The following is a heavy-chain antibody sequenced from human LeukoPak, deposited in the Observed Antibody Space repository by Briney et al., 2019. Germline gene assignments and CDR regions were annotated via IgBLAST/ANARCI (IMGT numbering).Heavy chain of an antibody. V-gene: IGHV3-64*01. Sequence: GGSLRLSCAASGFTFSSYAMHWVRRAPGKGLEYVSAISSNGGSTYYANSVKGRFTISRDNSKNTLYLQMGSLRAEDMAVYYCARGPRYDFWSGYYERWGQGTLVTVSS. J-gene: IGHJ4*02. CDR3: ARGPRYDFWSGYYER. CDR2: ISSNGGST. D-gene: IGHD3-3*01. CDR1: GFTFSSYA.